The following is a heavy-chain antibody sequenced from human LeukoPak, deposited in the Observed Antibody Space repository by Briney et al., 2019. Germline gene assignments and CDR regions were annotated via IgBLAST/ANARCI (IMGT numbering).Heavy chain of an antibody. CDR3: ASLAGYYKGGFYFDY. J-gene: IGHJ4*02. CDR2: IYYSGST. V-gene: IGHV4-30-4*01. D-gene: IGHD3-9*01. Sequence: SQTLSLTCTVSGGSISSGDYYRSWIRQPPGKGLEWIGYIYYSGSTYYNPSLKSRVTISIDTSKNQFSLKLSSVTAADTAVYYCASLAGYYKGGFYFDYWGQGTLVTVSS. CDR1: GGSISSGDYY.